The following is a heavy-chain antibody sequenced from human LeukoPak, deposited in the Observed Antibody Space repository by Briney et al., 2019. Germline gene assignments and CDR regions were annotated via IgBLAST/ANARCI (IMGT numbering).Heavy chain of an antibody. CDR3: ARDGFIAAAGIRGAPSDY. D-gene: IGHD6-13*01. V-gene: IGHV3-48*01. J-gene: IGHJ4*02. CDR2: ISGSSNAI. CDR1: GFTFSSYS. Sequence: GGSLRLSCAVSGFTFSSYSINWVRQAPGKGLEWVSYISGSSNAIYYADSVKGRFTISRDNAKNSLYLQMNSLRAEDTAVYYCARDGFIAAAGIRGAPSDYWGQGTLVIVSS.